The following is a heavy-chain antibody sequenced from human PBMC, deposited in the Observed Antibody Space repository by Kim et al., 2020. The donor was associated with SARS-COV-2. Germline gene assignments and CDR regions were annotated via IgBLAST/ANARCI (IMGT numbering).Heavy chain of an antibody. CDR3: ARDRRGGYYYSGMDV. D-gene: IGHD6-19*01. Sequence: QKFQGRVTMTMDTSTTTVYMELSSLRSEDTAVYYCARDRRGGYYYSGMDVWGQGTTVTVSS. V-gene: IGHV1-46*01. J-gene: IGHJ6*02.